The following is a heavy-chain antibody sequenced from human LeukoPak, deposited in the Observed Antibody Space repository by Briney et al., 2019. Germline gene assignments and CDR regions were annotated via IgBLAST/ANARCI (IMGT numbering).Heavy chain of an antibody. J-gene: IGHJ4*02. CDR1: GYTFTGYY. D-gene: IGHD3-22*01. Sequence: ASVTVSCKASGYTFTGYYMHWVRQAPGQGLEWMGWINPNSGGTNYAQKFQGRVTMTRDTSISTAYMELSRLRSDDTAVYYCARETGREYYYDSSGYYVDDYWGQGTLVTVSS. V-gene: IGHV1-2*02. CDR2: INPNSGGT. CDR3: ARETGREYYYDSSGYYVDDY.